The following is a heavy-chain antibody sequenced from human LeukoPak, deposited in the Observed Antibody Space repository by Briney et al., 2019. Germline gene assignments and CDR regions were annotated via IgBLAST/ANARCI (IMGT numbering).Heavy chain of an antibody. V-gene: IGHV5-51*01. D-gene: IGHD2-2*01. CDR2: IYPGDSDT. CDR1: GYSFTSYW. Sequence: GESLRISCKGSGYSFTSYWIGWVRQMPGKGLEWMGIIYPGDSDTRYSPSFQGQVTISADKSISTAYLQWSSLKASDTAMYYCARHGSYCSSTSCYRPEGMDVWGKGTTVTVSS. J-gene: IGHJ6*04. CDR3: ARHGSYCSSTSCYRPEGMDV.